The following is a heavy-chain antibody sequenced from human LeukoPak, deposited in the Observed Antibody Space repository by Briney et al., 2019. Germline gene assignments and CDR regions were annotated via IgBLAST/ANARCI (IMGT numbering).Heavy chain of an antibody. CDR3: AKDSYCTNGVCYNPFFDY. J-gene: IGHJ4*02. D-gene: IGHD2-8*01. V-gene: IGHV3-23*01. Sequence: GSLSLSCAASGFTFSGYAMSWVRQAPGKGLEWVSAISGSGGSTYYADSVKGRFTISRDNSKNTLYLQMNSPRAEDTAVYYCAKDSYCTNGVCYNPFFDYWGQGTLVTVSS. CDR1: GFTFSGYA. CDR2: ISGSGGST.